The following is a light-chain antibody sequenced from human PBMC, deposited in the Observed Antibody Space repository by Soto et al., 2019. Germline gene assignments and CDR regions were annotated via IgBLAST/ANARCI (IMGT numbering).Light chain of an antibody. CDR3: SSYAGSNNYVV. V-gene: IGLV2-8*01. CDR2: EVS. J-gene: IGLJ2*01. CDR1: SSDVGGYNY. Sequence: QSALTQPPSASGSPGQSVTISCTGTSSDVGGYNYVSWYQQHPGKAPKLMIYEVSKRPSGVPDRFSGSKSGNNASLTVSGLQAEDEADYYCSSYAGSNNYVVFGGGTKLTVL.